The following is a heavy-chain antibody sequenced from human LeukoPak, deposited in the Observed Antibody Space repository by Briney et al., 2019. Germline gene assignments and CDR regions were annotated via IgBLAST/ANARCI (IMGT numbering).Heavy chain of an antibody. Sequence: GGSLRLSCAASGFTFNSYGMTWVRQAPGKGLEWVSSISGSGGSTYYADSVKGRFTVSRDNSENTVYLQMNSLRAEDTAVYYCAKGMSWFDPWGQGTLVTVSS. CDR3: AKGMSWFDP. J-gene: IGHJ5*02. CDR1: GFTFNSYG. CDR2: ISGSGGST. V-gene: IGHV3-23*01.